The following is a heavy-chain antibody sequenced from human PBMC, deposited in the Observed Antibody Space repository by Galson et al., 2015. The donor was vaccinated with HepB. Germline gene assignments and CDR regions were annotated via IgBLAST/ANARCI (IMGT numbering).Heavy chain of an antibody. CDR1: GGSFNDFY. J-gene: IGHJ4*02. CDR2: IDHSGTT. Sequence: SETLSLTCAVYGGSFNDFYWSWVRQSPRKGLEWIGEIDHSGTTNYNPSLKSRVTVSVDSSKNQFSLKLASVTAADTAVYYCARGPLLGGLDYWGRGTLVAVSS. V-gene: IGHV4-34*01. D-gene: IGHD3-3*02. CDR3: ARGPLLGGLDY.